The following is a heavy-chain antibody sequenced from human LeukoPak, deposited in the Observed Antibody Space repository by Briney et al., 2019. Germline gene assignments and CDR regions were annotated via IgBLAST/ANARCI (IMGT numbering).Heavy chain of an antibody. D-gene: IGHD1-14*01. J-gene: IGHJ5*02. V-gene: IGHV4-4*09. CDR1: GGSISNYY. CDR2: IYTSGST. CDR3: ARRPAIAGWFDP. Sequence: SETLSLTCTVSGGSISNYYWSWIRQPPGKGLEWIGYIYTSGSTNYNPSLKSRVTISVDTSKNQFSLKLSSVTAADTAVYYCARRPAIAGWFDPWGQGTLVAVSS.